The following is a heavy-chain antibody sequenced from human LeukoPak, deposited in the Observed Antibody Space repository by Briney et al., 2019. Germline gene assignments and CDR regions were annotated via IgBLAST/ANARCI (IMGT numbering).Heavy chain of an antibody. CDR1: DGSISSFC. CDR2: IHTSGST. Sequence: SETLSLTCSVSDGSISSFCWSWIRQPAGKGLEWIGRIHTSGSTDYNPSLKSRVTMSVDTSKNQFSLKLSSVTAADTAVYYCARVGDGDYYYGMDVWGQGTTVTVSS. CDR3: ARVGDGDYYYGMDV. J-gene: IGHJ6*02. V-gene: IGHV4-4*07. D-gene: IGHD3-3*01.